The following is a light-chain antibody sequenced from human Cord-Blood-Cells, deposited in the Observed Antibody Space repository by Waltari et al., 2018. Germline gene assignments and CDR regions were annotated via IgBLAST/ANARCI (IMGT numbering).Light chain of an antibody. CDR1: KLGDKY. V-gene: IGLV3-1*01. Sequence: SYELTQPPSVSVSPGQTASITCSGDKLGDKYACWYQQKPGQSPVLVIYQDSERPSGIPERFSGSNSGNTATLTIGGTQAMDEADYYCQAWDSSTVVFGGGTKLTVL. CDR2: QDS. J-gene: IGLJ2*01. CDR3: QAWDSSTVV.